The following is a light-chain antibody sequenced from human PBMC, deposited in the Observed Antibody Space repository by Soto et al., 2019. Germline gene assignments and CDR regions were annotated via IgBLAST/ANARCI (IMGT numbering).Light chain of an antibody. V-gene: IGKV3-20*01. CDR1: RSFSSSY. CDR3: QQYDSSPTYT. CDR2: AAS. J-gene: IGKJ2*01. Sequence: EIVLTQSPGTLSLSPGERATLSCRASRSFSSSYLAWYQHKVGQAPRLLIYAASTRATGIPDRFSGSGSATEFNLNISRLEPEDSEVYYCQQYDSSPTYTFGQGTKLEIK.